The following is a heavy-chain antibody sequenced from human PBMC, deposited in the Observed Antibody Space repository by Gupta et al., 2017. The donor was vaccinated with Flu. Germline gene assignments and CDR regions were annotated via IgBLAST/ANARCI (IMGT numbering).Heavy chain of an antibody. V-gene: IGHV3-23*01. Sequence: EVQVLESGGGLVQPGGSLRLSWSTSEFSFSMFAMSWVRQAPGKGLEWVSGAGGSGLTTNYADSVKGRFTMSRDDSNKVVYLQMNSLRADDTAVYFCAKGLSRQPYGMDVWGPGTTVTVSS. CDR1: EFSFSMFA. CDR2: AGGSGLTT. J-gene: IGHJ6*02. CDR3: AKGLSRQPYGMDV. D-gene: IGHD6-13*01.